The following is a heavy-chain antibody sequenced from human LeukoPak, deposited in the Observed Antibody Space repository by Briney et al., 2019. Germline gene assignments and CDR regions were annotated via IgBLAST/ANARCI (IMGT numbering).Heavy chain of an antibody. D-gene: IGHD2-8*01. CDR3: ARDPGRHGHFDY. J-gene: IGHJ4*02. CDR1: GFTFSSYE. CDR2: ISVSGGAI. V-gene: IGHV3-48*03. Sequence: QTGGSLRLSCAASGFTFSSYEMNWVRQAPGKGLEWVSYISVSGGAIYYADSVKGRFTISRDNAKNSLYLQMNSLRAEDTALYYCARDPGRHGHFDYWGQGTLVTVSS.